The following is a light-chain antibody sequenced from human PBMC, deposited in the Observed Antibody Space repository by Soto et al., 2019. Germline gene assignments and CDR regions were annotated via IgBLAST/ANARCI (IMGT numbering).Light chain of an antibody. J-gene: IGKJ5*01. CDR1: QDISNY. CDR2: DAS. CDR3: QQLNSYLIT. Sequence: QMRQTQSSLSAYVGDRGTITCQASQDISNYLNWYQQKPGKAPKLLIYDASSLESGVPSRFSGSGSGTEFTLTISSLQPEDLATYYCQQLNSYLITFAQGARLEI. V-gene: IGKV1-13*02.